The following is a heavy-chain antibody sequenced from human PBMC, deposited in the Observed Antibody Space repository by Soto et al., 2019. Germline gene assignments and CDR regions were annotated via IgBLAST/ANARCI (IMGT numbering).Heavy chain of an antibody. CDR3: ARGAIYFDY. CDR1: GLSVSSNY. V-gene: IGHV3-66*01. Sequence: VQLVESGGGLVQPGGSLRLSCAASGLSVSSNYMSWVRQAPGKGLEWVSVIYSDGTTYYADSVKGRLTISRDKSKSTLYLQMNSLRAEDTAVYYCARGAIYFDYWGQGTLVTVSS. D-gene: IGHD1-26*01. CDR2: IYSDGTT. J-gene: IGHJ4*02.